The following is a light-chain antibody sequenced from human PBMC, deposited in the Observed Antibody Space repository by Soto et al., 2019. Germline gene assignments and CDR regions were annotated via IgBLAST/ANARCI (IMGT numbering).Light chain of an antibody. CDR2: DVT. CDR3: CSYAGSYIFV. J-gene: IGLJ1*01. V-gene: IGLV2-11*01. CDR1: SSDVGGYTS. Sequence: QSALTQPRSVSGSPGRSVSISCTGTSSDVGGYTSVSWYQQYPGQAPKLMIFDVTKRPSGVPDRFSGSKSGNTASLTISGLQAEDEADYYCCSYAGSYIFVFGSGTKGTVL.